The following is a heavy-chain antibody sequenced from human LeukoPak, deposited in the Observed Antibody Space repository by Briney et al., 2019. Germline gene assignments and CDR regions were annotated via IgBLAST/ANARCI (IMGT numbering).Heavy chain of an antibody. CDR1: GFTFSSYA. J-gene: IGHJ4*02. D-gene: IGHD2/OR15-2a*01. V-gene: IGHV3-30*04. CDR2: ISYDGSTK. CDR3: VRNNNNDY. Sequence: GGSLRLSCAASGFTFSSYAMSWVRQAPGKGLEWVAFISYDGSTKTYADSVKGRFTTSRDISLHLQMNSLRPEDTAVYYCVRNNNNDYWGQGTLVTVSS.